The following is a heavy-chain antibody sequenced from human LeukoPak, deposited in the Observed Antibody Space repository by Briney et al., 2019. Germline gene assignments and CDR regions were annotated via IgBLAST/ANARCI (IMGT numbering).Heavy chain of an antibody. V-gene: IGHV3-74*01. CDR3: ARGYNYANDFDS. D-gene: IGHD5-24*01. CDR2: ISGDGSTT. J-gene: IGHJ4*02. Sequence: GGSLRLSCAASGFTFSSYWMHWVRQAPGMGLVWVSRISGDGSTTTYADSVKGRFTISRDNAKNTLYLQMNSLRVEDTALYYCARGYNYANDFDSWGQGTLVSVSS. CDR1: GFTFSSYW.